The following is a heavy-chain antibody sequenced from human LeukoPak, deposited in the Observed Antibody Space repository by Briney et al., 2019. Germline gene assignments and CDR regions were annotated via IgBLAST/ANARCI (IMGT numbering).Heavy chain of an antibody. Sequence: PGGSLRLSCAAFGFTFSVYAMDWVRQAPGKGLEWVAVISYDGSNIIYADSVKGRFTISRDNSRNTLYLEMNSLRAEDTAVYYCARDSAPFGFTYGTFDNWGQGILVTVSS. CDR3: ARDSAPFGFTYGTFDN. CDR2: ISYDGSNI. V-gene: IGHV3-30-3*01. D-gene: IGHD5-18*01. CDR1: GFTFSVYA. J-gene: IGHJ4*02.